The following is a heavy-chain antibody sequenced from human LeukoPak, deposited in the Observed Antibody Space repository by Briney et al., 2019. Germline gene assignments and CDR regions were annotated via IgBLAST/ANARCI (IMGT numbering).Heavy chain of an antibody. CDR2: FNPENGNT. V-gene: IGHV1-18*01. D-gene: IGHD6-13*01. CDR1: GYSFVGYG. J-gene: IGHJ4*02. CDR3: ARSIASQDDY. Sequence: GASVKVSCKASGYSFVGYGITWVRQAPGQGLEWMGWFNPENGNTNYAQKVQGRVTMTADTSTSTSYMELRSLRSDDTAVYYCARSIASQDDYWGQGTLVTVSS.